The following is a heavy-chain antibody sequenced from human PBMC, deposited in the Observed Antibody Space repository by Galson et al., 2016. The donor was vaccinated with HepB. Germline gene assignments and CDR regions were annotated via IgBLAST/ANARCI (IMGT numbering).Heavy chain of an antibody. CDR3: VKALRRAPPYYLDL. CDR2: ISGTGVYT. V-gene: IGHV3-23*01. CDR1: GFSFSSYV. J-gene: IGHJ4*02. D-gene: IGHD3-16*01. Sequence: SLRLSCAASGFSFSSYVMNWVRQAPGEGLEWVSDISGTGVYTDYADSVEGRFTISRDNSRNTLFLHLKSLRVEDTAVYYCVKALRRAPPYYLDLWGQGTLVVVSS.